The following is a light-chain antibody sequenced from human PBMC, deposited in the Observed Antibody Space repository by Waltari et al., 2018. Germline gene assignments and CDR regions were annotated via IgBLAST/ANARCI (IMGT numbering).Light chain of an antibody. CDR3: QTWGTGIQV. V-gene: IGLV4-69*01. J-gene: IGLJ1*01. CDR2: VNSDGSH. CDR1: SGHIRYA. Sequence: QLVVTQSPSPSASLGASVKLTCTLRSGHIRYAIAPHQQQPVKGPRYSMKVNSDGSHNKGDGIPDRFSGSSSGAERYLTISSLQSEDEADYYCQTWGTGIQVFGAGTKVTVL.